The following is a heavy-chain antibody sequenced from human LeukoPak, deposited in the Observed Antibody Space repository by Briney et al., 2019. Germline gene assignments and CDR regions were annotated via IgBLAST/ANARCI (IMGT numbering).Heavy chain of an antibody. V-gene: IGHV4-38-2*01. CDR3: ARGVSLLWFGDVRWFDP. CDR2: IYHSGST. CDR1: GYSISSGYY. Sequence: SETLSLTCAVSGYSISSGYYWGWIRQPPGKGLEWIGSIYHSGSTYYNPSLKSRVTISVDTSRNQFSLKLSSVTAADTAVYYCARGVSLLWFGDVRWFDPWGQGTLVTVSS. J-gene: IGHJ5*02. D-gene: IGHD3-10*01.